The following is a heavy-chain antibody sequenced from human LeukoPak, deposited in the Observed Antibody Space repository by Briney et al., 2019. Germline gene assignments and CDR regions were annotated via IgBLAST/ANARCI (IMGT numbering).Heavy chain of an antibody. V-gene: IGHV4-59*01. J-gene: IGHJ4*02. Sequence: SETLSLTCTVSGGSISSYYWSLIRQPPWKGLEWIGYIYYSGSTNYNPSLKSRVTISVDTSKNQFSLKLSSVTAADTAVYYCARFIPTRGINFDYWGQGTLVTVSS. CDR1: GGSISSYY. CDR2: IYYSGST. D-gene: IGHD3-10*01. CDR3: ARFIPTRGINFDY.